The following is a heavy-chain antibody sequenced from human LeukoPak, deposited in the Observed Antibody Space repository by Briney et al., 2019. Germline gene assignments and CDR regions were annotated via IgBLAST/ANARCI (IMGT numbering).Heavy chain of an antibody. D-gene: IGHD6-13*01. CDR1: GYTFTSYD. J-gene: IGHJ4*02. Sequence: ASVKVSCKASGYTFTSYDINWVRQATGQGLEWMGWMNPNSGNTGYAQKFQGRVTMTRNTSISTAYMELSSLRSEDTAVYYCARDLRIAAAGVGNYWGQGTLVTVSS. V-gene: IGHV1-8*01. CDR3: ARDLRIAAAGVGNY. CDR2: MNPNSGNT.